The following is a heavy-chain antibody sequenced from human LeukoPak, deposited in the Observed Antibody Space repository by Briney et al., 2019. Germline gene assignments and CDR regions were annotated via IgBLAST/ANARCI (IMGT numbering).Heavy chain of an antibody. V-gene: IGHV4-61*02. J-gene: IGHJ6*03. CDR3: ARRGYSYYYYYYMDV. CDR1: GGSISSGSYY. Sequence: KTSQTLSLTCTVSGGSISSGSYYWSWIRQPAGKGLEWIGRIYTSGSTNYNPSLKSRVTISVDTSKNQFSLKLSSVTAADTAVYYCARRGYSYYYYYYMDVWGKGTTVTVSS. CDR2: IYTSGST. D-gene: IGHD5-18*01.